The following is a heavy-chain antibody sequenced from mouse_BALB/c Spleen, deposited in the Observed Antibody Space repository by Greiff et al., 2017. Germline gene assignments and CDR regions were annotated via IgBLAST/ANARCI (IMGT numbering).Heavy chain of an antibody. V-gene: IGHV1S34*01. CDR1: GYSFTGYY. CDR2: ISCYNGAT. J-gene: IGHJ2*01. Sequence: LVKTGASVKISCKASGYSFTGYYMHWVKQSPGKSLEWIGYISCYNGATSYNQKFKGKATFTVDTSSSTAYMQFNSLTSEDSAVYCCARRRYETYYFDYWGQGTTLTVSS. D-gene: IGHD2-14*01. CDR3: ARRRYETYYFDY.